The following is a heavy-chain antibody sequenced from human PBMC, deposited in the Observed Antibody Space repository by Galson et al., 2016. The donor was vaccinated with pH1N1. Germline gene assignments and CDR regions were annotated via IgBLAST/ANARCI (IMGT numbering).Heavy chain of an antibody. D-gene: IGHD3-22*01. CDR3: ARVNTYDSSGYYPFDY. CDR2: INPNKGDT. J-gene: IGHJ4*02. CDR1: EYTFIGYY. Sequence: SVKVSCKASEYTFIGYYIHWMRQAPGHGLAWMGRINPNKGDTHYAQNFQGRVTMTRDTSISTAYMELNSLRSDNTAVYYCARVNTYDSSGYYPFDYWGQGTQVTVSS. V-gene: IGHV1-2*06.